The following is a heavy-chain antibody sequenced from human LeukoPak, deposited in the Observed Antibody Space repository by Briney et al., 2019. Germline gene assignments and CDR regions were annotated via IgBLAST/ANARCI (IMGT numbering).Heavy chain of an antibody. CDR3: ARSVYTTSSHPYFFDY. Sequence: SETLSLTCTISGGSISSYYWSWIRQPPGKGLEWVGYIQYSGSTNYNPSLKSRVTISVDTSKNQFSLKLTSVTAADTAVYYCARSVYTTSSHPYFFDYWGQGTLVTVSS. V-gene: IGHV4-59*01. J-gene: IGHJ4*02. CDR1: GGSISSYY. D-gene: IGHD6-6*01. CDR2: IQYSGST.